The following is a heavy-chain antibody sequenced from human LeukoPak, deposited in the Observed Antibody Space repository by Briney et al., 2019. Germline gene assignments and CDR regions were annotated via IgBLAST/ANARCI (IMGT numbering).Heavy chain of an antibody. V-gene: IGHV3-33*01. Sequence: GGSLRLSCAASGFTFSSHGMHWVRQSPGKGLEWVAVIWYDGSTKSYADPVKGRFTISRDNFKNTLYLQMDSLRVGDTAVYYCVRWGTGKILDYWGQGILVTVSS. D-gene: IGHD3-16*01. CDR2: IWYDGSTK. J-gene: IGHJ4*02. CDR3: VRWGTGKILDY. CDR1: GFTFSSHG.